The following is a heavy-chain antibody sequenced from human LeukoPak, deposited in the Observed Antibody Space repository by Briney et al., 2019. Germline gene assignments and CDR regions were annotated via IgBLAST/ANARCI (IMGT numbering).Heavy chain of an antibody. V-gene: IGHV3-23*01. J-gene: IGHJ4*02. CDR3: TTVRARYFDY. CDR1: GFTFSSYG. CDR2: ISGSGDNT. Sequence: GGSLRLSCAASGFTFSSYGMSWVRQAPGKGLEWVSVISGSGDNTHYADSVKGRFTISRDNSKNTLYLQMNSLKTEDTAVYYCTTVRARYFDYWGQGTLVTVSS.